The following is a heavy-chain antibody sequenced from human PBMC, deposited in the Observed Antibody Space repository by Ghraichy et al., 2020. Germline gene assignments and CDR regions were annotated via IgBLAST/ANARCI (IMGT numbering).Heavy chain of an antibody. CDR2: INPHPGCT. CDR1: GYTFTDHY. D-gene: IGHD2-21*02. J-gene: IGHJ4*02. CDR3: ARDACGGDCFAFPYFDC. V-gene: IGHV1-2*04. Sequence: ASVKVSCKAEGYTFTDHYIHWVRQAPGQGLEWMARINPHPGCTGFAQKFQGWVTLTTDTSINTAYMELNSLTLDDTAIYYCARDACGGDCFAFPYFDCWGRGTLVTVCS.